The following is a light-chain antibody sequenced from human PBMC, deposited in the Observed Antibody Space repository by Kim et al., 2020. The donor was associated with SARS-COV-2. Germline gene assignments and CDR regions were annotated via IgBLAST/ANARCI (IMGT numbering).Light chain of an antibody. Sequence: ENVLTQYPGTLSLSPGERATLSCRASQTVSSSSLAWYQHKPGQAPRLLIYDASSRATGIPDRFSGSGSGTDFTLTISRLEPEDFAVYYCQQYGSSPRTFGQGTKLEI. CDR1: QTVSSSS. CDR2: DAS. CDR3: QQYGSSPRT. V-gene: IGKV3-20*01. J-gene: IGKJ2*01.